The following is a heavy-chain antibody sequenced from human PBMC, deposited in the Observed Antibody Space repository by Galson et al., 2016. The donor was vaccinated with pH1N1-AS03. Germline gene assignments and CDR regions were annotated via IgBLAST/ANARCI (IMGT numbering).Heavy chain of an antibody. CDR3: ARIVTMSDFDS. J-gene: IGHJ4*02. V-gene: IGHV3-23*01. Sequence: SLRLSCAASGFTFSKYAMTWVRQAPRKGLEWVSVIGVSGIRTQYADSVKGRFTISRDNSKSTVYLQINSLRDEDTGVYYCARIVTMSDFDSWGQGTLVTVSS. CDR2: IGVSGIRT. D-gene: IGHD2-21*02. CDR1: GFTFSKYA.